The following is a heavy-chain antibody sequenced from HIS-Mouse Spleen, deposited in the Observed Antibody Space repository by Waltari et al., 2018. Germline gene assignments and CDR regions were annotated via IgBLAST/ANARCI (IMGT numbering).Heavy chain of an antibody. V-gene: IGHV4-39*07. J-gene: IGHJ2*01. CDR3: AREIPYSSSWYDWYFDL. CDR1: GGSISSSSYY. D-gene: IGHD6-13*01. CDR2: IYYSGST. Sequence: QLQLQESGPGLVKPSETLSRTCTVPGGSISSSSYYWGWIRQPPGQGLEWIGSIYYSGSTYYNPSLKSRVTISVDTSKNQFSLKLSSVTAADTAVYYCAREIPYSSSWYDWYFDLWGRGTLVTVSS.